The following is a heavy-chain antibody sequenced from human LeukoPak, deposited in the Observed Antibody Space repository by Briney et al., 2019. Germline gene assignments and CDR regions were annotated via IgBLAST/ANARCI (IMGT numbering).Heavy chain of an antibody. J-gene: IGHJ4*02. CDR3: ARGLRDGYTLFYFDY. CDR1: GYFISSGYY. V-gene: IGHV4-38-2*02. Sequence: SETLSLTCTVSGYFISSGYYWGWIRQPPGKGLEWIGSIYYTGSTFYNPSLKSRVTISVDTSKNQFSMKLSSVTAADTAVYFCARGLRDGYTLFYFDYWGQGTLVTVSS. D-gene: IGHD5-24*01. CDR2: IYYTGST.